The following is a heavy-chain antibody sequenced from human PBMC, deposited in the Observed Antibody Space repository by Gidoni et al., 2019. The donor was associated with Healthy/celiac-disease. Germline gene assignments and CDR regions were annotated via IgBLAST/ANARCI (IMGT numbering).Heavy chain of an antibody. CDR1: GGSISSGGYS. CDR2: IYHSGST. V-gene: IGHV4-30-2*01. Sequence: QLQLQESGSGLVKPSQTLSLTCAVSGGSISSGGYSWSWIRPPPGKGLEWIGYIYHSGSTYYNPSLKSRVTISVDRSKNQFSLKLSSVTAADTAVYYCARSQIQNLLGFDPWGQGTLVTVSS. J-gene: IGHJ5*02. CDR3: ARSQIQNLLGFDP. D-gene: IGHD2-15*01.